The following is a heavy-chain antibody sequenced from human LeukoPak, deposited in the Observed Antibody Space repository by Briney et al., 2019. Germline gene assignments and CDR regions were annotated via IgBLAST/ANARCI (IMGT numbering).Heavy chain of an antibody. CDR2: INPSGGGT. V-gene: IGHV1-46*01. D-gene: IGHD1-26*01. Sequence: ASVKVSCKTFGYTFINYYMHWVRQAPGLGLEWMGIINPSGGGTNYAQKFQGRVSMAWDTSTNTAFMELSSLTSEDTAVYYCAIVSSWVSAAFDFWGQGTLVTVSS. J-gene: IGHJ4*02. CDR3: AIVSSWVSAAFDF. CDR1: GYTFINYY.